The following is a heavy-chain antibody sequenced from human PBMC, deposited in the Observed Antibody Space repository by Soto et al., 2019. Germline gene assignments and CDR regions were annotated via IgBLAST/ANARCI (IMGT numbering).Heavy chain of an antibody. V-gene: IGHV3-23*01. Sequence: GSLRLSCAASGFTFSSYAMSWVRQAPGKGLEWVSAISGSGGSTYYADSVKGRFTISRDNSKNTLYLQMNSLRAEDTAVYYCAKDDFSSGWPILFDYWGQGTLVTVSS. J-gene: IGHJ4*02. CDR2: ISGSGGST. CDR1: GFTFSSYA. CDR3: AKDDFSSGWPILFDY. D-gene: IGHD6-19*01.